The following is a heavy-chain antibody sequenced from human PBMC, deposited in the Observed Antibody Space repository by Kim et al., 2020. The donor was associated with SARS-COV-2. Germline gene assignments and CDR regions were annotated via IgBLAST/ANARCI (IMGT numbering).Heavy chain of an antibody. D-gene: IGHD5-12*01. J-gene: IGHJ5*01. CDR2: GNYSGSS. CDR3: ASVIVATIGGRRYDWF. V-gene: IGHV4-39*01. Sequence: SETLSLTCTVSGGSISSSSYYWGRQRPRTGLELVWIGSGNYSGSSYYNPSIKRRVTISVDTTKNQFSLKLTSVTAADAAEYYCASVIVATIGGRRYDWF. CDR1: GGSISSSSYY.